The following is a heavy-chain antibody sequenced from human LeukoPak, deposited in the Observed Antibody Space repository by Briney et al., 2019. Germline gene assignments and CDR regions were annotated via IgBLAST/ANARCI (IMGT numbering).Heavy chain of an antibody. Sequence: GGSLRLSCAASGFTFSDHYMDWVRQAPGKGLEWVGRTRDKANSYTTEYAASVKGRFTISRDASKTSLYLQMNSLKTEDTTVYYCARGDGYDRRSFDYWGQGTLVTVSS. V-gene: IGHV3-72*01. J-gene: IGHJ4*02. D-gene: IGHD5-12*01. CDR1: GFTFSDHY. CDR2: TRDKANSYTT. CDR3: ARGDGYDRRSFDY.